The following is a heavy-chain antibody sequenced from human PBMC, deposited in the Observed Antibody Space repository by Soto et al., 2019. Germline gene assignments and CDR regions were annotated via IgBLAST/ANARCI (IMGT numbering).Heavy chain of an antibody. CDR1: GYTFTSYG. Sequence: QVQLVQSGAEVKKPGASVKVSCKASGYTFTSYGISWVRQAPGQGLEWMGWISAYNGNTNYAQKLQGRVTMTTDTSTSTDYMELRSLRSDDTAVYYCARDKYYGSGIWYYYYYMDVWGKGTTVTVSS. J-gene: IGHJ6*03. CDR3: ARDKYYGSGIWYYYYYMDV. V-gene: IGHV1-18*01. D-gene: IGHD3-10*01. CDR2: ISAYNGNT.